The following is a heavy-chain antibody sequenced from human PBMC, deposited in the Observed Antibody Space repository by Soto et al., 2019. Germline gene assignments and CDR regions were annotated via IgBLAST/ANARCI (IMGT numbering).Heavy chain of an antibody. V-gene: IGHV1-18*01. CDR1: GYTFTSYG. Sequence: ASVKVSCKASGYTFTSYGISWVRQAPGQGLEWMGWISAYNGNTNYAQKLQGRVTMTTDTSTSAAYMELRSLRSDDTAVYYCATRKQPGDHFDYWGQGTLVTVSS. D-gene: IGHD4-17*01. J-gene: IGHJ4*02. CDR3: ATRKQPGDHFDY. CDR2: ISAYNGNT.